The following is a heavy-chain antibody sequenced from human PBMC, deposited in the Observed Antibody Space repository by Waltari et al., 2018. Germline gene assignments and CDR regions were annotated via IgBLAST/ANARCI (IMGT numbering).Heavy chain of an antibody. CDR3: AKDKGSSPYYFDY. Sequence: EVQLVESGGGLVQPGRSLRLSCAASGFTFDDYAMHWVRQAPGKGLEWVSGISWNSGSIGYADSVKGRFTISRDNAKNSLYLQMNSLRAEDTALYYCAKDKGSSPYYFDYWGQGTLVTVSS. J-gene: IGHJ4*02. CDR1: GFTFDDYA. V-gene: IGHV3-9*01. CDR2: ISWNSGSI. D-gene: IGHD6-6*01.